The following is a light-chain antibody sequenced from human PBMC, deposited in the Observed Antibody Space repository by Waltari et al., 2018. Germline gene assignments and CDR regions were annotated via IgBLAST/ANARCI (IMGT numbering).Light chain of an antibody. V-gene: IGLV1-40*01. CDR3: QSYDSSSRVV. CDR1: SSNIGAGYD. CDR2: GNS. J-gene: IGLJ2*01. Sequence: QSVLTQPPSVSGAPGQRVTISCTGSSSNIGAGYDVHWYQQLPGTAPKLLIYGNSNRPSGVPDRFSGSKPGTAASLAITGLQAEDEADYYCQSYDSSSRVVFGGGTKLTVL.